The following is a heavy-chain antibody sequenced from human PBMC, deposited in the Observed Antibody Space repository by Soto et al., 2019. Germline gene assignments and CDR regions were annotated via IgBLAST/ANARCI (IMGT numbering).Heavy chain of an antibody. J-gene: IGHJ3*02. CDR3: GRDRPIMMVVFIPPVFDI. CDR2: ISYDGSNK. D-gene: IGHD3-22*01. V-gene: IGHV3-30-3*01. Sequence: GGSLRLSCAASGFTFSSYAMHWVRQAPGKGLEWVAVISYDGSNKYYADSVKGRFTISRDNSKNTLYLQMNSLRAEDTAVYYCGRDRPIMMVVFIPPVFDIWAQGKMVPVS. CDR1: GFTFSSYA.